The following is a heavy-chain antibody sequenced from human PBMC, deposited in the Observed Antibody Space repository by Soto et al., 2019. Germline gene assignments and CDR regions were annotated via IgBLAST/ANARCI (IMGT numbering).Heavy chain of an antibody. J-gene: IGHJ4*02. CDR1: GYTFTSYG. CDR3: ARNTTYYDFWSGYYHFLDY. Sequence: GASVKVSCKASGYTFTSYGISWVRQAPGQGLEWMGRISAYNGNTNYAQKLQGRVTMTTDTSTSTAYMELRSLRSDDTAVYYCARNTTYYDFWSGYYHFLDYWGQGTLVTVSS. CDR2: ISAYNGNT. V-gene: IGHV1-18*01. D-gene: IGHD3-3*01.